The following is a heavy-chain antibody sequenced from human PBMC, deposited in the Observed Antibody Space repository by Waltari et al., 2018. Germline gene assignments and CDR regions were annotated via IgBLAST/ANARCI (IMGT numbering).Heavy chain of an antibody. J-gene: IGHJ4*02. CDR3: ARYLNWGLPRFDN. CDR1: GFKFNVYG. CDR2: ITWNGGII. V-gene: IGHV3-20*04. Sequence: EVQLAESGGAVVRPGGSLGLTWVASGFKFNVYGMSWVRRVPGKGLEWVSGITWNGGIISYSDSVKGRFTITRDNDKNSLSLQMTSLRVEDTALYYCARYLNWGLPRFDNWGQGTQVTVSS. D-gene: IGHD3-16*01.